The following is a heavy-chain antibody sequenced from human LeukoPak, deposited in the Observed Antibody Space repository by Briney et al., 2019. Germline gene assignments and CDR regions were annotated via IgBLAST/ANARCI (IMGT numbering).Heavy chain of an antibody. V-gene: IGHV3-48*04. CDR1: GFTFSSYS. D-gene: IGHD2-15*01. Sequence: PGGSLRLSCAASGFTFSSYSMNWVRQAPGKGLEWVSYISSSSNTIYYADSVKGRFTISRDNAKNSLYLQMNSLRAEDTAVYYCARGVVVGFDYWGQGTLVTVSS. J-gene: IGHJ4*02. CDR3: ARGVVVGFDY. CDR2: ISSSSNTI.